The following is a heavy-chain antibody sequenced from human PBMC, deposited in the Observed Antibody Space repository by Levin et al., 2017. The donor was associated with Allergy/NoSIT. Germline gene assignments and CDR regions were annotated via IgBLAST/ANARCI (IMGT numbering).Heavy chain of an antibody. CDR2: ISSSIITI. V-gene: IGHV3-48*02. J-gene: IGHJ4*02. D-gene: IGHD4-23*01. CDR1: GFTFSSYS. Sequence: ETLSLTCAASGFTFSSYSMNWVRQAPGKGLEWVSYISSSIITIYYADSVKGRFTISRDNARNSLYLQMNSLRDEDTAVYYCARDRTVVTPPEPFAYWGQGTLVTVSS. CDR3: ARDRTVVTPPEPFAY.